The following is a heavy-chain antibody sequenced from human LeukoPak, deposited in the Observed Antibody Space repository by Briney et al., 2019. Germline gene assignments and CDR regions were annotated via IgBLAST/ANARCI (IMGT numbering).Heavy chain of an antibody. D-gene: IGHD1-1*01. CDR3: AKDNFARQLERLGYYMDV. Sequence: PGGSLRLSCAASGFTFDDYAMHWVRQAPGKGLEWVSLISWDGGSTYYADSVKGRFTISRDNSKNSLYLQMNSLRAEDTALYYCAKDNFARQLERLGYYMDVWGKGTTVTVSS. V-gene: IGHV3-43D*03. CDR1: GFTFDDYA. J-gene: IGHJ6*03. CDR2: ISWDGGST.